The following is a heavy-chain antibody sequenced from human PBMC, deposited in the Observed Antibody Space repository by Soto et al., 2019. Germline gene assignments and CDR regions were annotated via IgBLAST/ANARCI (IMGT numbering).Heavy chain of an antibody. V-gene: IGHV4-4*02. J-gene: IGHJ4*02. D-gene: IGHD1-26*01. CDR3: ARGGPFSGSYRGLTFFDY. Sequence: SETLSLTCAVSGDSITGDNWWSWVRQPPGKGLEWIGEIHHSGATNYNPSLKSRVTISVDKSKNQFSLKLSSVTAADTAVYYCARGGPFSGSYRGLTFFDYWGQGTLVTVSS. CDR2: IHHSGAT. CDR1: GDSITGDNW.